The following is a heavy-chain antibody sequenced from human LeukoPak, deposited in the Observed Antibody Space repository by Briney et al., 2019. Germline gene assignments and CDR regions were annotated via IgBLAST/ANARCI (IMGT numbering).Heavy chain of an antibody. Sequence: GGSLRLSCVVSGFTFSSAWTSWVRQAPGKGLEWVSVIYSGGSTYYADSVKGRFTISRDNSKNTLYLQMNSLRAEDTAVYYCAREEGYYDSSGYSWFDPWGQGTLVTVSS. J-gene: IGHJ5*02. V-gene: IGHV3-66*01. CDR1: GFTFSSAW. D-gene: IGHD3-22*01. CDR3: AREEGYYDSSGYSWFDP. CDR2: IYSGGST.